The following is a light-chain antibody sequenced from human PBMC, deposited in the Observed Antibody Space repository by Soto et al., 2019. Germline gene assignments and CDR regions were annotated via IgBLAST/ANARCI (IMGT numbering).Light chain of an antibody. CDR3: SSYAGSNNLWV. J-gene: IGLJ3*02. CDR2: EVS. V-gene: IGLV2-8*01. CDR1: SSDVGGYNY. Sequence: QSALTQPPSASGSPGQSVTISCTGTSSDVGGYNYVSWYQQHPGKAPKLMIYEVSKRPSGVPDRFSGSKSDNTASLTVSGLQAEDEADYYCSSYAGSNNLWVFGGGTKLTVL.